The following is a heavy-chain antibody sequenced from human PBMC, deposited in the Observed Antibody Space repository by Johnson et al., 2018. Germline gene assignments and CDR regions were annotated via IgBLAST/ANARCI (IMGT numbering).Heavy chain of an antibody. D-gene: IGHD1-1*01. CDR2: ITNTGGNT. J-gene: IGHJ4*02. CDR3: ANLNWNDRSYFNH. V-gene: IGHV3-23*04. Sequence: VQLVQSGGALVQPGGSLRLSCAASGFRFGSYAMSWLRQAPGRGLEWVSSITNTGGNTYYADFVKGRFTISRDNSKNTLSLHLNSLKVDDAAVYYCANLNWNDRSYFNHWGRVTQVTVSS. CDR1: GFRFGSYA.